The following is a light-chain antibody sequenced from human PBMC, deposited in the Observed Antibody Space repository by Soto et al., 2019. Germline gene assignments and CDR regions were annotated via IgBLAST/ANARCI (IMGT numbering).Light chain of an antibody. V-gene: IGKV1-33*01. J-gene: IGKJ2*01. Sequence: DIQMTQSPSSLSGSVGDRVTITCQASQDISNFLNWYQHKPGKAPKLLIYDASNLEAGVPSRFSGSGSGTDFTFTISSLQPEDIATYYCQHYDSLPYTFGQGTKLEIK. CDR2: DAS. CDR3: QHYDSLPYT. CDR1: QDISNF.